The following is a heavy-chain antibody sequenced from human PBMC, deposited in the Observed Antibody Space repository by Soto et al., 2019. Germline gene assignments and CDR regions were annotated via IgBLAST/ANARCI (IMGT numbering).Heavy chain of an antibody. CDR2: IVPIFGTA. V-gene: IGHV1-69*13. CDR3: ARMGRFLEWLSSWFVT. Sequence: SVKVSCKASGGTFSSYAISWVRQAPGQGLEWMGGIVPIFGTANYAQKFQGRVTITADESTSTAYMELSSLRSEDTAVYYCARMGRFLEWLSSWFVTWGQGTLVTVS. J-gene: IGHJ5*02. D-gene: IGHD3-3*01. CDR1: GGTFSSYA.